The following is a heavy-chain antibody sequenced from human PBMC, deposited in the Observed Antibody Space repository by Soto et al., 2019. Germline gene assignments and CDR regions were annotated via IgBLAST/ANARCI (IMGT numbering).Heavy chain of an antibody. CDR1: GGSVSSYS. CDR2: VYYSGST. D-gene: IGHD5-18*01. Sequence: SETLSLTCTVSGGSVSSYSWTWVRQPPGKGLEWIGYVYYSGSTHYNPSLKSRVTISLDTSKNQFSLKLTSVTAADTAMYFCASSPPAMVAPNIWGQGSLVTDSS. CDR3: ASSPPAMVAPNI. J-gene: IGHJ4*02. V-gene: IGHV4-59*02.